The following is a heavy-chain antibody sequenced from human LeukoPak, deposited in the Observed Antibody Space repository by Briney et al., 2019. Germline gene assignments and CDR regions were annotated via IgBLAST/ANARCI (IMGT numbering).Heavy chain of an antibody. CDR2: IYYSGST. J-gene: IGHJ4*02. CDR1: GGSISSYY. Sequence: SETLSLTCTVSGGSISSYYWGWIRQPPGKGLEWIGSIYYSGSTYYNPSLKSRVTISVDTSKNQFSLKLSSVTAADTAVYYCAWIGGNWNSGIDYWGQGTLVTVSS. D-gene: IGHD4-23*01. CDR3: AWIGGNWNSGIDY. V-gene: IGHV4-39*01.